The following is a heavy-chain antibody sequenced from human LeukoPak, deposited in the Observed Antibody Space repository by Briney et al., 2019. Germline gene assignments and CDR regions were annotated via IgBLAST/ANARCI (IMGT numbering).Heavy chain of an antibody. CDR1: GYTLTELS. CDR3: ARDLMRLSTFGMDV. D-gene: IGHD2/OR15-2a*01. V-gene: IGHV1-24*01. J-gene: IGHJ6*02. Sequence: ASVKVSCKVSGYTLTELSMHWVRQAPGKGLEWMGGFDPEDGETIYAQKFQGRVTMTEDTSTDTAYMELSSLRAEDTAVYYCARDLMRLSTFGMDVWGQGTTVTVSS. CDR2: FDPEDGET.